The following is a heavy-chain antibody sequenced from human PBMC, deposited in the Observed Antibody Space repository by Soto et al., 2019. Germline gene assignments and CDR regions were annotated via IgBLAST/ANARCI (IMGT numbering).Heavy chain of an antibody. V-gene: IGHV1-8*01. J-gene: IGHJ5*01. CDR2: MNPNSGNT. CDR1: GYIFTSYD. CDR3: AIAVYDYGSGSFDF. Sequence: QVQLVQSGAEVKKPGASVKVSCKASGYIFTSYDVNWVRQAPGQGLEWMGWMNPNSGNTGYAQKFQDRVTMTRNTSITTAYMELSSLRSEDTAVYYCAIAVYDYGSGSFDFWGQGTLFTVSS. D-gene: IGHD3-10*01.